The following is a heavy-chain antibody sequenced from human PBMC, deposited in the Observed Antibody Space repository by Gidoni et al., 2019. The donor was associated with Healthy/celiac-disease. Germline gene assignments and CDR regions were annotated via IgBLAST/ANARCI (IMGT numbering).Heavy chain of an antibody. D-gene: IGHD2-2*01. Sequence: EVQLVESGGGLVKPGGSLRLSCAASGFPFISYSMNWVRQAPGKGLEWVSSISSSSSYIYYADSVKGRFTISRDNAKNSLYLQMNSLRAEDTAVYYCARDTVPAAMDPEYFQHWGQGTLVTVSS. J-gene: IGHJ1*01. V-gene: IGHV3-21*01. CDR1: GFPFISYS. CDR3: ARDTVPAAMDPEYFQH. CDR2: ISSSSSYI.